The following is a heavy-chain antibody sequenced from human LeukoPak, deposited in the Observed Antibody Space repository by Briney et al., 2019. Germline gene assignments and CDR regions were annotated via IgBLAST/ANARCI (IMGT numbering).Heavy chain of an antibody. CDR2: IYYSGST. CDR1: GGSISSYY. CDR3: ARADAYSYGRFDF. J-gene: IGHJ4*02. D-gene: IGHD5-18*01. Sequence: PSETLSLTCTVSGGSISSYYWSWIRQPPGKGLEWIGYIYYSGSTNYNPSLKSRVTISVDTSKNQFSLKLSSVTAADTAVYYCARADAYSYGRFDFWGPGTLVTVSS. V-gene: IGHV4-59*01.